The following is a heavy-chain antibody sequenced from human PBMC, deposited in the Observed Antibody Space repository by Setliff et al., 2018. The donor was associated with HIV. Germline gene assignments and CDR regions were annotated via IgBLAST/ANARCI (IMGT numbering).Heavy chain of an antibody. V-gene: IGHV4-39*01. J-gene: IGHJ4*02. Sequence: SETLSLTCAVSGASITTNSYYWGWIRQTPEKGLEWIGDFYYSGTTYYNPSLESRATISVDTSQNQFSLRLSSVTAADTAVYHCARFVLAWFDFSTGAVEVTDPYAFDFWGQGILVTVSS. CDR2: FYYSGTT. CDR3: ARFVLAWFDFSTGAVEVTDPYAFDF. CDR1: GASITTNSYY. D-gene: IGHD2-21*02.